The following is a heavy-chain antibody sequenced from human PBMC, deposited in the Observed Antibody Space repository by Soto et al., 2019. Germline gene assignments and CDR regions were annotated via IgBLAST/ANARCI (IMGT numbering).Heavy chain of an antibody. D-gene: IGHD3-10*01. CDR1: GYTFTTFD. V-gene: IGHV1-18*01. CDR3: ANPMVRGVQVHCFVY. CDR2: ISPDNGRT. J-gene: IGHJ4*02. Sequence: QVQLVQSGAEVKKPGASVKVSCKASGYTFTTFDISWVRQAPGQGLEWMGWISPDNGRTNYAQKLQSRVTMTTDTSXXTAYMELRSLRSDDTAVYYCANPMVRGVQVHCFVYWGQGTLVTVSS.